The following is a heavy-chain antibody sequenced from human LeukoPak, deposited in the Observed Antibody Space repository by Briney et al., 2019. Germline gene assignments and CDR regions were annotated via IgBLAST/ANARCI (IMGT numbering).Heavy chain of an antibody. CDR3: AKGVLGAGSLLEYFQH. J-gene: IGHJ1*01. Sequence: GGSLRLSCAASGFAFRNYDMIWVRQAPGRGLEWVSGITTDGSGAYYADSVKSRFTVSRDNSKNTVFLQMNSLRGEDAAIYYCAKGVLGAGSLLEYFQHWGQGTLVTVSS. CDR1: GFAFRNYD. D-gene: IGHD3-10*01. V-gene: IGHV3-23*01. CDR2: ITTDGSGA.